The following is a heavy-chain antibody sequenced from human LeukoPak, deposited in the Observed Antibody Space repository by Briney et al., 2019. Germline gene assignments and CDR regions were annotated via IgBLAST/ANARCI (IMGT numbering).Heavy chain of an antibody. CDR2: IIPIFGTA. V-gene: IGHV1-69*06. Sequence: SVKVSCKASGGTFSSYAISWVRQAPGQGLEWMGGIIPIFGTANYAQKFQGRVTITADKSTSTAYMELSSLRSEDTAVYYCARAYGPGSYYHIAIYYYYGMDVWGKGTTVTVSS. J-gene: IGHJ6*04. CDR3: ARAYGPGSYYHIAIYYYYGMDV. CDR1: GGTFSSYA. D-gene: IGHD3-10*01.